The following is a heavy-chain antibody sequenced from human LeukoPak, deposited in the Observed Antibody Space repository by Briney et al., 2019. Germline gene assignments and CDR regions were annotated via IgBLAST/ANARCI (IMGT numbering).Heavy chain of an antibody. D-gene: IGHD3-10*01. J-gene: IGHJ4*02. CDR2: ISGSGGST. CDR1: GFTFSSYA. Sequence: GGSLRLSCAASGFTFSSYAMSWVRQAPGKGLEWVSAISGSGGSTYYADSVKGRFTISRDNSKNTLYLQMNSLRAEDTAVYYCTTRLSVLLWFGESPRDYWGQGTLVTVSS. CDR3: TTRLSVLLWFGESPRDY. V-gene: IGHV3-23*01.